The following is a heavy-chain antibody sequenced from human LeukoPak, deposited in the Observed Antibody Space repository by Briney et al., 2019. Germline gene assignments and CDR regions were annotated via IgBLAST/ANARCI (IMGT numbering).Heavy chain of an antibody. J-gene: IGHJ6*02. CDR1: GYTFTSYD. Sequence: ASVKVSCKASGYTFTSYDINWVRQATGQGLEWMGWMNPNSGNTGYAQKFQGRVTMTRNTSISTACMELSSLRSEDTAVYYCARVRRGYSYGYYYYGMDVWGQGTTVTVSS. CDR2: MNPNSGNT. CDR3: ARVRRGYSYGYYYYGMDV. V-gene: IGHV1-8*01. D-gene: IGHD5-18*01.